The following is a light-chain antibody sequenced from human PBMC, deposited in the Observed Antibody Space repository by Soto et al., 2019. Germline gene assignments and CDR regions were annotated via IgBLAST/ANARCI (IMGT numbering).Light chain of an antibody. CDR2: EVT. V-gene: IGLV2-14*01. J-gene: IGLJ1*01. Sequence: QSVLTQPASVSGSPGQSITISCTGTSSDVGTYNYVSWYQQHPGKAPKVMIYEVTYRPSGVSNRFSGSKSGNTASLTISGLQAEDEAEYYCSSYTTSYTLLFGSGTKVTVL. CDR1: SSDVGTYNY. CDR3: SSYTTSYTLL.